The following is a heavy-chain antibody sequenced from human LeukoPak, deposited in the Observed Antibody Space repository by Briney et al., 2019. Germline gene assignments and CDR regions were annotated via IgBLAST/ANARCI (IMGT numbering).Heavy chain of an antibody. J-gene: IGHJ4*02. V-gene: IGHV3-23*01. Sequence: GGSLRLSCAASGFTFSSYGMSWVRQAPGKGLEWVSAISGSGGSTYYADSVKGRFTISRDNSKNTLYLQMNSLRAEDTAVYYCAKAGNRYSYPPSPYDYWGQGTLVTVSS. CDR3: AKAGNRYSYPPSPYDY. CDR2: ISGSGGST. D-gene: IGHD5-18*01. CDR1: GFTFSSYG.